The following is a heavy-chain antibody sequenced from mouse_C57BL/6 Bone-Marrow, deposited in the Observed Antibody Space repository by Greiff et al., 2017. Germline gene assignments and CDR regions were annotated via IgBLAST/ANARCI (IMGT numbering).Heavy chain of an antibody. CDR1: GFTFSDFY. CDR2: SRNKANDYTT. J-gene: IGHJ4*01. Sequence: DVHLVESGGGLVQSGRSLRLSCATSGFTFSDFYMEWVRQAPGKGLEWIAASRNKANDYTTEYSASVKGRFIVSRDTSQSILYLQMNALRAEDTAIYYCARDYDGDYWGQGTSVTVSS. V-gene: IGHV7-1*01. CDR3: ARDYDGDY. D-gene: IGHD2-12*01.